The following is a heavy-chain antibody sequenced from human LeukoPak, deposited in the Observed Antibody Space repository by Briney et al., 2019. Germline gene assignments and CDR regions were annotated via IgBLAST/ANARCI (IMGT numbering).Heavy chain of an antibody. Sequence: PGGSLRLSCAASGFTFSSYSMNWVRQAPGKGLEWVSYISSSSSTIYYADSVKGRFTISRDNAKNSLYLQMNSLRAEDTAVYYCARDYDWALDFWGQGTRVTVSS. CDR1: GFTFSSYS. J-gene: IGHJ4*02. V-gene: IGHV3-48*04. CDR2: ISSSSSTI. D-gene: IGHD3-9*01. CDR3: ARDYDWALDF.